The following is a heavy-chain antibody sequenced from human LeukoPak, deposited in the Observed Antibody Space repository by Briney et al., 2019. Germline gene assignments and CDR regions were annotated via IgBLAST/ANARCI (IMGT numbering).Heavy chain of an antibody. Sequence: GSLRLSCAASGFTFSSYSMNWVRQPPGKGLEWIGEIYHSGSTNYNPSLKSRVTISVDKSKNQFSLKLSSVTAADTAVYYCASQSSSWLFDYWGQGTLVTVSS. CDR3: ASQSSSWLFDY. J-gene: IGHJ4*02. CDR2: IYHSGST. CDR1: GFTFSSYSM. D-gene: IGHD6-13*01. V-gene: IGHV4-4*02.